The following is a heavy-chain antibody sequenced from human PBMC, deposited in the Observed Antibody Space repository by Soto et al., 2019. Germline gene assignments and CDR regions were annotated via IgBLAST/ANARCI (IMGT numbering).Heavy chain of an antibody. CDR1: GDSVSSNSAG. V-gene: IGHV6-1*01. Sequence: SQTLSLTCAISGDSVSSNSAGWNWIRQSPSRGLEWLGRTYYRSKWYTDYALSVKSRITISPDTSKNQFSLQLNSVTSEDTAVYFCARDLSGVDVWGPGTTVTGSS. CDR3: ARDLSGVDV. J-gene: IGHJ6*02. CDR2: TYYRSKWYT.